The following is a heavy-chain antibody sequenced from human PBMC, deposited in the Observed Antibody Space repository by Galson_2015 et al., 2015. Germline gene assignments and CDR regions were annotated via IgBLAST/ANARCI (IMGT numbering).Heavy chain of an antibody. CDR2: ISDDGRKE. D-gene: IGHD3-22*01. V-gene: IGHV3-30*03. Sequence: SLRLSCAGSRFTFSMYGMSWVRQAPGKGLEWVAVISDDGRKEYYADSVKGRFTISRDNSKNTMFLQLNSLRADDTAVYYCARTHLLHYDSGTYYPESWGQGTLVIVSS. CDR3: ARTHLLHYDSGTYYPES. CDR1: RFTFSMYG. J-gene: IGHJ5*02.